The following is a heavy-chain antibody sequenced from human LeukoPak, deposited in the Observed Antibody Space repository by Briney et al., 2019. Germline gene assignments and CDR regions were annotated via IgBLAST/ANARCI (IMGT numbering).Heavy chain of an antibody. CDR3: TRDFAGVEMATIGDY. D-gene: IGHD5-24*01. V-gene: IGHV3-49*04. CDR2: IASETYGGTA. CDR1: GFTFGDYA. Sequence: HTGGSLRLSCTASGFTFGDYAMTWVREAPGKGLEWVGFIASETYGGTAEYAASVKGRFTISRDDSKSIAYLQMNSLKTEDTAVYYCTRDFAGVEMATIGDYWGQGTLVTVSS. J-gene: IGHJ4*02.